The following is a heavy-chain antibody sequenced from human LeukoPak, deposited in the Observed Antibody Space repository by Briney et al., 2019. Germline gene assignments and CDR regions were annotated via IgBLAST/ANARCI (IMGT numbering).Heavy chain of an antibody. Sequence: SETLSLTCAVYGGSFSGYYWSWIRQPPGKGLEWIGEINHSGSTNYNPSLKSRVTISVDTSKNQFSLKLSSVTAADTAVYYCARAPVATPSEFDYWGQGTLVTVSS. V-gene: IGHV4-34*01. CDR1: GGSFSGYY. CDR3: ARAPVATPSEFDY. D-gene: IGHD5-12*01. J-gene: IGHJ4*02. CDR2: INHSGST.